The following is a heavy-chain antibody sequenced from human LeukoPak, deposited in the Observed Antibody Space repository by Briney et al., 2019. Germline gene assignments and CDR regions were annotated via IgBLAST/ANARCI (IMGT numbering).Heavy chain of an antibody. V-gene: IGHV3-7*01. J-gene: IGHJ4*02. CDR2: IKQDGSEK. D-gene: IGHD6-13*01. CDR1: EFTFSTYW. CDR3: ARVGYMSSWYNADY. Sequence: GGSLRLSCAASEFTFSTYWMSWVRQAPGKGLEWVANIKQDGSEKFFVDSVKGRFSISRDNAKNSLYLQMNSLRAEDTAVYYCARVGYMSSWYNADYWGQGTLVTVPS.